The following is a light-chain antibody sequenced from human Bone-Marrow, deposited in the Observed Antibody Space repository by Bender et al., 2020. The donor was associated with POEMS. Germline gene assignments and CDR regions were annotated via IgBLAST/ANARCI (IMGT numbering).Light chain of an antibody. V-gene: IGLV1-47*01. CDR3: SSYTSSISFVV. CDR2: RNN. J-gene: IGLJ2*01. Sequence: QSVLTQPPSASGTPGQRVTISCSGSSSNIGSDYVYWYQQFPGTAPKLLIYRNNQRPSGVPDRFSGSKSGNTASLTISGLQAEDEADYYCSSYTSSISFVVFGGGTKLTVL. CDR1: SSNIGSDY.